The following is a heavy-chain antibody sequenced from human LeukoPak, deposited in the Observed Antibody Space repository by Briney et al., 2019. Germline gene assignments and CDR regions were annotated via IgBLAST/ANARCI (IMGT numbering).Heavy chain of an antibody. V-gene: IGHV4-39*07. D-gene: IGHD3-22*01. CDR2: IDYRGGT. CDR3: ARDQTTTYYYHSSNYHDAFDI. CDR1: GGSISSNNFYY. Sequence: PSESLSLTCTVSGGSISSNNFYYWGWIRRAPGKWLEWIGIIDYRGGTYYNPSLKSRVTISKDTSKNEFSLTLTSVTAADTAVYYCARDQTTTYYYHSSNYHDAFDIWGQGTMVTVSS. J-gene: IGHJ3*02.